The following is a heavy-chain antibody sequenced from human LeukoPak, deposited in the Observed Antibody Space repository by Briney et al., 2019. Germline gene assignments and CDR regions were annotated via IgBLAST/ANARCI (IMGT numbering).Heavy chain of an antibody. J-gene: IGHJ6*02. CDR2: ISYDGSNK. CDR1: GFAFSSYA. Sequence: PGGSLRLSCAASGFAFSSYAMHWVRQAPGKGLEWVAVISYDGSNKYYADSVKGRFTISRDNSKNTLYPQMNSLRAEDTAVYYCARDQSSGSGSYGMDVWGQGTTVTVSS. CDR3: ARDQSSGSGSYGMDV. V-gene: IGHV3-30*04. D-gene: IGHD3-10*01.